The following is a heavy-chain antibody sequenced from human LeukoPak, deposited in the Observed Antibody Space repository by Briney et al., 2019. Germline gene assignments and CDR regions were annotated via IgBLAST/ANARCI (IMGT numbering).Heavy chain of an antibody. D-gene: IGHD3-10*01. CDR3: ARDRVLLWFGVSYYFDY. CDR2: INTNTGNP. Sequence: ASVKVSCKASGYTFTSYAMNWVRQAPGQGLEWMGWINTNTGNPTYAQGFTGRFVFSLDTSVSTAYMQISSLKAEDTAVYYCARDRVLLWFGVSYYFDYWGQGTLVTVSS. V-gene: IGHV7-4-1*02. J-gene: IGHJ4*02. CDR1: GYTFTSYA.